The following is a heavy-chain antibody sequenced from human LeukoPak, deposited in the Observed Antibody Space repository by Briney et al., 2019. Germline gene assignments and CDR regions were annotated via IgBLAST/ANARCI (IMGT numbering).Heavy chain of an antibody. CDR2: IRTKANSYAT. CDR3: TTPLAAAGTGDYHGMDV. D-gene: IGHD6-13*01. V-gene: IGHV3-73*01. CDR1: GFTFRGSA. Sequence: PGGSLRLSCAASGFTFRGSAMHWVRQASGKGLEWVGRIRTKANSYATAYAASLKGRFTISRDDSNSTAYLHLNSLKTEDTAVYYCTTPLAAAGTGDYHGMDVWGHGTTVTVSS. J-gene: IGHJ6*02.